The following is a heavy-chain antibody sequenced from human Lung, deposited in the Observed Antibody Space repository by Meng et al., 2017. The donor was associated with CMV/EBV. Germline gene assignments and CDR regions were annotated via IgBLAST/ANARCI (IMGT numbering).Heavy chain of an antibody. J-gene: IGHJ4*02. CDR1: GFTFSSYA. CDR2: ISYDGSNK. Sequence: SCAASGFTFSSYAMHWVRQAPGKGLEWVAVISYDGSNKYYAESVKGRFTISRDNSKNTLYLQMNSLRAEDTAVYYCARDIDLGPILVVPAAMKFDYWXQGTLVTVSS. D-gene: IGHD2-2*01. V-gene: IGHV3-30*04. CDR3: ARDIDLGPILVVPAAMKFDY.